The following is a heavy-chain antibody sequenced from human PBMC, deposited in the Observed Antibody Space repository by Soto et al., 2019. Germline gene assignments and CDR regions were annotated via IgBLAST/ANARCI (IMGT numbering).Heavy chain of an antibody. D-gene: IGHD1-1*01. CDR3: ARGDGGYNWNDWRTEYYFDY. CDR1: GYTFTSYA. Sequence: ASVKVSCKASGYTFTSYAMHWVRQAPGQRLEWMGWINADSGNTNYAQKFQGRVTMTRDTSISTAYMELSRLRSDDTAVYYCARGDGGYNWNDWRTEYYFDYWGQGTLVTVSS. V-gene: IGHV1-3*01. J-gene: IGHJ4*02. CDR2: INADSGNT.